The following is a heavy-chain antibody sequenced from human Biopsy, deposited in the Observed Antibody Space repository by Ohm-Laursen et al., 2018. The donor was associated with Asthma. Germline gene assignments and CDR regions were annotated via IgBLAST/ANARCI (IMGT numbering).Heavy chain of an antibody. CDR3: AKHRLVRYLDY. CDR2: ISGSGGST. V-gene: IGHV3-23*01. D-gene: IGHD6-19*01. Sequence: SLRLSCAASGFTFSSYAMSWVRQAPGKGLEWVSAISGSGGSTYYADSVKGRFTISRDNSKNTLYLQISSLRAEDTAVYYCAKHRLVRYLDYWGQGTLVTVSS. CDR1: GFTFSSYA. J-gene: IGHJ4*02.